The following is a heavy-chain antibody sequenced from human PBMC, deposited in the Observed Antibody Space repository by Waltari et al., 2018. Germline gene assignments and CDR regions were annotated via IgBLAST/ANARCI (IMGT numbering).Heavy chain of an antibody. J-gene: IGHJ3*02. V-gene: IGHV3-23*01. CDR2: ISGSGGST. D-gene: IGHD6-13*01. Sequence: EVQLLESGGGLVQPGGSLRLSCAASGFTFSSYAMSWVRQAPGKGLEGVSAISGSGGSTYYADSVKGRFTISRDNSKNTLYLQMNSLRAEDTAVYYCATTIAAAGATYAFDIWGQGTMVTVSS. CDR3: ATTIAAAGATYAFDI. CDR1: GFTFSSYA.